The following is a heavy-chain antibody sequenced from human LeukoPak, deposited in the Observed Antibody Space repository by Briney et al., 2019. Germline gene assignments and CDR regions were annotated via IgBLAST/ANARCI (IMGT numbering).Heavy chain of an antibody. J-gene: IGHJ4*02. Sequence: ASVKVSCKASGYSFSNYNMHWVRQTPGQGLEWMGIINLSGGSASYAQKFQGRVTMTRDTSTSTIYMELSSLRSGDTAVYYCARTPDSWGQGTLITVSS. CDR3: ARTPDS. CDR2: INLSGGSA. CDR1: GYSFSNYN. V-gene: IGHV1-46*01.